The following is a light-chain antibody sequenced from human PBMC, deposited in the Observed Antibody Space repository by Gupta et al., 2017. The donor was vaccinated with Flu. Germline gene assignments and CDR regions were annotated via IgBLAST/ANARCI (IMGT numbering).Light chain of an antibody. CDR3: QQLISGHPEDT. J-gene: IGKJ2*01. Sequence: EIVLTQSPATLSLSPGERATLSCRASQSVTNYLAWYQQKPGQAPRLLIYDASARAQGIPARCSGSGDGTDFNLTISGREPEDFEVYYCQQLISGHPEDTFGQGTXLEIK. CDR2: DAS. V-gene: IGKV3-11*01. CDR1: QSVTNY.